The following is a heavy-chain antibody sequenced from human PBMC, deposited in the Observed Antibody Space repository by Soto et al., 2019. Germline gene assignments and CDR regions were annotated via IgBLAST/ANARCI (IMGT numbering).Heavy chain of an antibody. V-gene: IGHV3-23*01. Sequence: GGSLRLSCAASGFTFSTYAMHWVRQAPGKGLEWVSTISVSGGTAHYSDSVKGRFTISRDNSKNTLYLQMKSLRAEDTAVYYCARDPPATRHGMDVWGQGTTVTVSS. CDR3: ARDPPATRHGMDV. CDR2: ISVSGGTA. J-gene: IGHJ6*02. CDR1: GFTFSTYA.